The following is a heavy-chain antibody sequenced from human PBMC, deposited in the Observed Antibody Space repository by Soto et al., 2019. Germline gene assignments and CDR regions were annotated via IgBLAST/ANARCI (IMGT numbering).Heavy chain of an antibody. V-gene: IGHV4-39*01. D-gene: IGHD5-12*01. CDR3: ARRERWLQSNFDY. J-gene: IGHJ4*02. CDR1: GGSISSSSYY. Sequence: PSETLSLTCTVSGGSISSSSYYWGWIRQPPGRGLEWIGSIYYSGSTYYNPSLKSRVTISVDTSKNQFSLKLSSVTAADTAVYYCARRERWLQSNFDYWGQGTLVTVSS. CDR2: IYYSGST.